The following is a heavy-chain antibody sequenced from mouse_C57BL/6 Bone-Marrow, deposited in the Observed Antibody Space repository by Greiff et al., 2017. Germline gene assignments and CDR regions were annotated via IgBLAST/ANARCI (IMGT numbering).Heavy chain of an antibody. CDR1: GYTFTDYE. V-gene: IGHV1-15*01. J-gene: IGHJ3*01. CDR3: TRGPKFAY. Sequence: QVQLLQSGAELVRPGASLTLSCKASGYTFTDYEMHWVKQTPVHGLEWIGAIDPETGGTAYNQTFKGKAILTADKSSSTAYMELRSLTSENSAVYYCTRGPKFAYWGTGTLVTVSA. CDR2: IDPETGGT.